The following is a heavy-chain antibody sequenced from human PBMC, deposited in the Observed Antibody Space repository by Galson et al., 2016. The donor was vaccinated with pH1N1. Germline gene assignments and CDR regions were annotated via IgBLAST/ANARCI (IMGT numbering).Heavy chain of an antibody. V-gene: IGHV4-31*03. Sequence: QVQIQESGPGLVKPSETLSLTCTVSGGSISRGAYYWTWIRQHPVKGLEWIGYIYYSGATYYNPSLKSRVSVSIEPSKNQFSLHLNSVTAADTAVYFCARDARYNGNIKVDYWGQGTQVTVSS. CDR3: ARDARYNGNIKVDY. D-gene: IGHD5-24*01. CDR1: GGSISRGAYY. CDR2: IYYSGAT. J-gene: IGHJ4*02.